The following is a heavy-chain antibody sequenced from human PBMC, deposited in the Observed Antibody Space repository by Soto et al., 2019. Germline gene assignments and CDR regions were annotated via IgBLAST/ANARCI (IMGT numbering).Heavy chain of an antibody. CDR1: GYSFSFYW. D-gene: IGHD3-22*01. V-gene: IGHV5-51*01. CDR2: MYPDDSAI. Sequence: GESLKISCKASGYSFSFYWIGWVRQMPGKGLEWMAIMYPDDSAIRYSPSFEAHVTISADKSTSTAFLQWSSLKASDTAMYYCATAYVYDFENSNYYRDAFDIWCQGTLVTVS. CDR3: ATAYVYDFENSNYYRDAFDI. J-gene: IGHJ3*02.